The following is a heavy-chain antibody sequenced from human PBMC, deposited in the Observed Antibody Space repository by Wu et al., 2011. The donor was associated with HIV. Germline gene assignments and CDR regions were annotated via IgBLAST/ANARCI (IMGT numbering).Heavy chain of an antibody. CDR1: GGTFSSYA. J-gene: IGHJ5*02. V-gene: IGHV1-69*05. D-gene: IGHD3-22*01. Sequence: QVQLVQSGAEVKRPGSSVKVSCKASGGTFSSYAISWVRQAPGQGLEWMGGIIPIFGTANYAQKFQGRVTITTDESTSTAYMELSSLRSEDTAVYYCARADYYDSSGYYFVYNWFDPLGPGNPGHRL. CDR2: IIPIFGTA. CDR3: ARADYYDSSGYYFVYNWFDP.